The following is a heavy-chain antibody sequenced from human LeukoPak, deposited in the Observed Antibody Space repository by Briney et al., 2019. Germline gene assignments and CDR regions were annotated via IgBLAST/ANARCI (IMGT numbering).Heavy chain of an antibody. J-gene: IGHJ5*02. CDR3: AGEDGCSSTSCYWGNWFDP. V-gene: IGHV3-7*01. CDR2: IKQDGSEK. D-gene: IGHD2-2*01. Sequence: GGSLRLSCAASGFTFSSYWMSWVRQALGKGLEWVANIKQDGSEKYYVDSVKGRFTISRDNAKNSLYLQMNSLRAEDTAVYYCAGEDGCSSTSCYWGNWFDPWGQGTLVTVSS. CDR1: GFTFSSYW.